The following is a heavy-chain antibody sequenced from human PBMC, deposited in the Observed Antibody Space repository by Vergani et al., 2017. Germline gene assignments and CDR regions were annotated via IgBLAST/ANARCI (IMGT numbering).Heavy chain of an antibody. Sequence: QVQLVQSGSEVRKPGASVKVSCQVSVYSLTELTIHWVRQAPGKGLEWMGGFDPEHGEVTFAHHIQVRVTMTEDRSTDTAYMELSSLRPEDTALYYCALVTDYYDSSGYYLDYWGQGTLVTVSS. CDR2: FDPEHGEV. CDR3: ALVTDYYDSSGYYLDY. J-gene: IGHJ4*02. D-gene: IGHD3-22*01. V-gene: IGHV1-24*01. CDR1: VYSLTELT.